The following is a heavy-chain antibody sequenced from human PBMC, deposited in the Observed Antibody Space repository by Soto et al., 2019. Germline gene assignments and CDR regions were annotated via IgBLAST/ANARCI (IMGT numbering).Heavy chain of an antibody. J-gene: IGHJ6*02. CDR1: GGSVSSGSYY. D-gene: IGHD5-18*01. V-gene: IGHV4-61*01. CDR3: AREGPPTGMADDYYYGMDV. Sequence: QVHLQESGPGLVRPSETLSLTCTVSGGSVSSGSYYWTWIRQPPGKGLEWIGYICDSGRIDYNPPLKGQVTISVDTSKSQFSLQLSSVTAADTAVDYCAREGPPTGMADDYYYGMDVWGQGSKVTFAS. CDR2: ICDSGRI.